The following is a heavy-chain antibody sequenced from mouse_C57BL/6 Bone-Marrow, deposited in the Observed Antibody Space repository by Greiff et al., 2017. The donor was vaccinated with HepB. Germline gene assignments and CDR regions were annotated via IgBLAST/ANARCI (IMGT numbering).Heavy chain of an antibody. J-gene: IGHJ1*03. D-gene: IGHD1-1*01. V-gene: IGHV1-80*01. CDR2: IYPGDGDT. Sequence: QVQLQQSGAELVKPGASVKISCKASGYAFSSYWMNWVKQRPGKGLEWIGQIYPGDGDTNYNGKFKGKATLTADKSSSTAYMQLSSLTSEDSAVYYCARPRYYGSSRHWYFDVWGTGTTVTVSS. CDR1: GYAFSSYW. CDR3: ARPRYYGSSRHWYFDV.